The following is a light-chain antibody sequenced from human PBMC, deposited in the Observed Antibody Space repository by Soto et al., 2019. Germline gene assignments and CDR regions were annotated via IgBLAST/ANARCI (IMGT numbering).Light chain of an antibody. V-gene: IGLV4-69*01. Sequence: QLVLTQSPSGSASLGAWVKLSCTLSSGHSSYAIAWHQQQPEKGPRYLMKLDSDGSHTKGDAIPDRFSGSSSGAERYLTISSLQSEDEADYYCQTWGTGIHVVFGGGTKLTVL. CDR1: SGHSSYA. CDR3: QTWGTGIHVV. CDR2: LDSDGSH. J-gene: IGLJ2*01.